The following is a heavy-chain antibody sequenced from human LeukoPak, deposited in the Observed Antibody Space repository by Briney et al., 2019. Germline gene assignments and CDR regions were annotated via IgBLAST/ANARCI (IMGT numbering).Heavy chain of an antibody. Sequence: GASVKVSCKASGYTITSYGISWVRQAPGQGLEWMGWISAYNGNTNYAQKLQGRVTMTTDTSTSTAYMELRSLRSDDTAVYYCARITMVRGVIITLGVSGFDYWGQGTLVTVSS. CDR3: ARITMVRGVIITLGVSGFDY. J-gene: IGHJ4*02. V-gene: IGHV1-18*01. CDR1: GYTITSYG. D-gene: IGHD3-10*01. CDR2: ISAYNGNT.